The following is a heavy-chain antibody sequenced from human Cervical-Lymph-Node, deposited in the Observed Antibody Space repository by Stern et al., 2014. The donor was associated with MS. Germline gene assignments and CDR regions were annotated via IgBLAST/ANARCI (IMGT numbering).Heavy chain of an antibody. D-gene: IGHD6-13*01. CDR2: ISWNSGSI. J-gene: IGHJ4*02. CDR3: AKGDQYSSSWYVDR. V-gene: IGHV3-9*01. Sequence: EVQLVESGGGLVQPGRSLRLSCAASGFTFDDYAMHWVRQAPGKGLEWVSGISWNSGSIGYADSVKGRFTISRDNAKNSLYLQMNSLRDEDTALYYCAKGDQYSSSWYVDRWGQGTLVTVSS. CDR1: GFTFDDYA.